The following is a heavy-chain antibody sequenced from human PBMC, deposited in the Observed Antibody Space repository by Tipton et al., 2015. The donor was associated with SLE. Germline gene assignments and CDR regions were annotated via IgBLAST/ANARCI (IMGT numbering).Heavy chain of an antibody. V-gene: IGHV3-48*01. CDR1: GFTFSSYS. Sequence: GSLRLSCAASGFTFSSYSMNWVRQAPGKGLEWVSYISSSSSTIYYADSVKGRFTISRDNAKNSLYLQMNSLRIEDTAVYYCAKVVKEPPSFAFDMWGQGTMVTVSS. J-gene: IGHJ3*02. CDR3: AKVVKEPPSFAFDM. D-gene: IGHD4-23*01. CDR2: ISSSSSTI.